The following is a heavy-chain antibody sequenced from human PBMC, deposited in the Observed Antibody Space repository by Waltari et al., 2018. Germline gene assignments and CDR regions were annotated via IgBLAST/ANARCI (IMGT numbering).Heavy chain of an antibody. V-gene: IGHV3-30*18. CDR1: ALTFSNYG. J-gene: IGHJ6*02. Sequence: QARLVESGGGGVQPGQTVRLSGVGSALTFSNYGMPWVRQAPGKGLEWVAVVSYDGRKEYYADSLKGRFTISRDNSKSTLYLEMNGLTVEDTATYYCAKSHLLYFDWWGGMDVWGQGTTVTVSS. CDR3: AKSHLLYFDWWGGMDV. CDR2: VSYDGRKE. D-gene: IGHD3-9*01.